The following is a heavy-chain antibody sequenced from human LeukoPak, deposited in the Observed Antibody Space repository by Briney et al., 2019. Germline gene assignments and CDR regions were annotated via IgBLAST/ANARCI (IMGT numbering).Heavy chain of an antibody. Sequence: GGSLRLSCAASGFTFSIYAMSWVRQAPGKGLEWVSGISSSGGTTYYADSVKGRFTISRDNSKNTLYLQMNSLRAEDTAVYYCVGGIGWQPDYWGQGTLVTVSS. CDR2: ISSSGGTT. D-gene: IGHD6-19*01. V-gene: IGHV3-23*01. CDR1: GFTFSIYA. CDR3: VGGIGWQPDY. J-gene: IGHJ4*02.